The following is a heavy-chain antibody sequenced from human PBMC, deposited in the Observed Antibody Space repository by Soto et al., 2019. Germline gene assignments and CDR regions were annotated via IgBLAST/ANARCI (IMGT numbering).Heavy chain of an antibody. CDR1: GYIFINYY. D-gene: IGHD6-13*01. CDR2: INPNGGST. J-gene: IGHJ4*02. Sequence: QVHLVQSGAEVKKPGASVKVSCKASGYIFINYYIHWVRQAPGQGLEWIGIINPNGGSTNYAQKFRGLVTVARETCTSTVYMDVSSVRSDGTAVYYSARDLAAADYWGQGTLVTVSS. V-gene: IGHV1-46*01. CDR3: ARDLAAADY.